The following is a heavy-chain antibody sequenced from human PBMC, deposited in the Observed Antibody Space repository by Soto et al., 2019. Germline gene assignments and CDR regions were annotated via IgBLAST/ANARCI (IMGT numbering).Heavy chain of an antibody. CDR2: INYSGST. CDR3: ARVGVSGKTFDY. V-gene: IGHV4-59*01. CDR1: GGSISSYY. Sequence: SETLSLTCTVSGGSISSYYWSWIRQPPGKGLEWIGYINYSGSTKYNPSLKSRVTISIDTSKNQFSLKLSSVTAADTALYYCARVGVSGKTFDYWGQGTLVTVSS. J-gene: IGHJ4*02. D-gene: IGHD3-16*01.